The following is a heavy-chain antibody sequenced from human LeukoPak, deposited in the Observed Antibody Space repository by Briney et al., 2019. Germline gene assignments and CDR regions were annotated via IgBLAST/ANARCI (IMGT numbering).Heavy chain of an antibody. CDR1: RYTFTSYD. Sequence: GASVKDSCMASRYTFTSYDINWVRQATGRGVEWMGWMNPNSGNTGYAQKFQGRVTMTRNTSISTAYMELSSLRSEDTAVYYCARALSRGYKIYYYYMDVWGKGTTVTVSS. D-gene: IGHD3-22*01. V-gene: IGHV1-8*01. J-gene: IGHJ6*03. CDR3: ARALSRGYKIYYYYMDV. CDR2: MNPNSGNT.